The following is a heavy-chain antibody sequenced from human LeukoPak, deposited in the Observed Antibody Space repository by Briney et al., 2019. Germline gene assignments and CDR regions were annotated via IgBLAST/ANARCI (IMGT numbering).Heavy chain of an antibody. J-gene: IGHJ4*02. D-gene: IGHD4-17*01. CDR3: ARDEPTVTTGPSVGY. CDR2: INGYGSIR. CDR1: GFTFETYW. V-gene: IGHV3-74*01. Sequence: GGSLRLSCAASGFTFETYWMHWVRQAPGKGLVWVSCINGYGSIRNYADSVKGRFTISRDNAKNTLYLQMNSLRVEDTAVYYCARDEPTVTTGPSVGYWGQGTLVTVSS.